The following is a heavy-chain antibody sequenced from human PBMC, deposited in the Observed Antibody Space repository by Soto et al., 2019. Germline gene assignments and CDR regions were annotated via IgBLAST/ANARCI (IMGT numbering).Heavy chain of an antibody. Sequence: GGSLRLSCAASGFTFSSYGMHWVRQAPGKGLEWVAVISYEGSNKYYADSVKGRFTISRDNSKNTLYLQMNSLRAEDTAVYYCAKDGPDSGYDYFDYWGQGTLVTVSS. CDR2: ISYEGSNK. V-gene: IGHV3-30*18. CDR3: AKDGPDSGYDYFDY. D-gene: IGHD5-12*01. J-gene: IGHJ4*02. CDR1: GFTFSSYG.